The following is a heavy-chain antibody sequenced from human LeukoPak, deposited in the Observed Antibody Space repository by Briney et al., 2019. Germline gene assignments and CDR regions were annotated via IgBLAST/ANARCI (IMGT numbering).Heavy chain of an antibody. D-gene: IGHD3-10*01. CDR3: ARERGLLLWFGETNYYYGMDV. CDR1: GGSISSSSYY. J-gene: IGHJ6*02. Sequence: SETLSLTCTVSGGSISSSSYYWGWIRQPPGKGLEWIGSIYYSGSTYYNPSLKSRVTISVDTSKNQFSLKLSSVTAADTAAYYCARERGLLLWFGETNYYYGMDVWGQGTTVTVSS. CDR2: IYYSGST. V-gene: IGHV4-39*07.